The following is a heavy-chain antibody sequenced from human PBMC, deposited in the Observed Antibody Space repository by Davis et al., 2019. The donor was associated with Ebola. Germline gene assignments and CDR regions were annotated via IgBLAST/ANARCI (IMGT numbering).Heavy chain of an antibody. J-gene: IGHJ5*02. CDR1: GYTFTVYY. D-gene: IGHD6-6*01. V-gene: IGHV1-2*02. Sequence: ASVKVSCKASGYTFTVYYMHWVRQAPGQGLEWMGWISPNTGGTIYAQKFQDRVTMTRDTSISTAYMELRSLRSDDTAVYYCARDGLSAHYWFDPWGQGTLVTVSS. CDR2: ISPNTGGT. CDR3: ARDGLSAHYWFDP.